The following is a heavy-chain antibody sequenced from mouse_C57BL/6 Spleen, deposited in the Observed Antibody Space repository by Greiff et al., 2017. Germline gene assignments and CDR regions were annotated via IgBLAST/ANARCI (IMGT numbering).Heavy chain of an antibody. CDR1: GYTFTSYG. CDR3: AREGNYGYAMDY. V-gene: IGHV1-81*01. Sequence: VQLQQSGAELARPGASVKLSCKASGYTFTSYGISWVKQRTGPGLEWIGEIYPRSGNTYYNEKCKGKATLTADKSSSTAYMELRSLTSEDSAVYFCAREGNYGYAMDYWGQGTSVTVSS. CDR2: IYPRSGNT. J-gene: IGHJ4*01. D-gene: IGHD2-1*01.